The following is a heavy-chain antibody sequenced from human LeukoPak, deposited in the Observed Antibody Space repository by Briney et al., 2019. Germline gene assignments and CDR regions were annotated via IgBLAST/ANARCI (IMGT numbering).Heavy chain of an antibody. J-gene: IGHJ4*02. D-gene: IGHD2-2*01. CDR1: GLTFSSYD. V-gene: IGHV3-23*01. CDR3: AKAHCSSTSCSRTDN. CDR2: IDGSGGTT. Sequence: GGSLRLSCAASGLTFSSYDMSWVRQAPGKGLEWVSAIDGSGGTTFYADSVKGRVTISRVQSTNTVYLQMNSLRADDTAVYYCAKAHCSSTSCSRTDNWGQGTLVTVSS.